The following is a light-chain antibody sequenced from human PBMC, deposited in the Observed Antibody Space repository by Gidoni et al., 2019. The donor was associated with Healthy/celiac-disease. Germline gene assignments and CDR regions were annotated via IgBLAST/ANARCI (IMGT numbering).Light chain of an antibody. CDR1: QSISSW. CDR2: DAS. V-gene: IGKV1-5*01. Sequence: DIQMTQSPSTLSASVGDRVTITCRASQSISSWLAWYQQKPGKAAKLLIYDASSLESGVPSRFSGSGSGTEFTLTISSLQPDDFATYYCQQYNSYSQFXQXTKVEIK. CDR3: QQYNSYSQ. J-gene: IGKJ1*01.